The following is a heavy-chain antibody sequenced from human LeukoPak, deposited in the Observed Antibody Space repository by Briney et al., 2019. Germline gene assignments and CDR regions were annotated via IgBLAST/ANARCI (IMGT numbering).Heavy chain of an antibody. CDR1: GYTFTTSG. D-gene: IGHD3-3*01. Sequence: ASVKVSCKASGYTFTTSGVSWVRQAPGQRFEWMGWINGGNGNTKYSQKFQGRVTIARDTSASTAYMELRSLRSDDTAVYYCARGPDVDFWSGYYPYWGQGTLVTVSS. CDR3: ARGPDVDFWSGYYPY. V-gene: IGHV1-18*01. J-gene: IGHJ4*02. CDR2: INGGNGNT.